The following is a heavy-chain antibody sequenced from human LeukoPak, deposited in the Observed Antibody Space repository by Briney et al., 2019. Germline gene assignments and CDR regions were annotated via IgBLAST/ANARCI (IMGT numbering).Heavy chain of an antibody. CDR2: ISYDGSNK. Sequence: GGSLRLSCAASGFTFSSYAMHWVRQAPGKGLEWVAVISYDGSNKYYAASVKGRFTISRDNSKNTLYLQMNSLRAEDTAVYYCARVGHCSSTSCSFNYYGMDVWGQVTTVTVSS. CDR1: GFTFSSYA. V-gene: IGHV3-30-3*01. D-gene: IGHD2-2*01. J-gene: IGHJ6*02. CDR3: ARVGHCSSTSCSFNYYGMDV.